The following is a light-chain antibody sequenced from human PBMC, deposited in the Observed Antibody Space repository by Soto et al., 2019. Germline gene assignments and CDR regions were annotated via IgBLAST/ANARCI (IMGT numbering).Light chain of an antibody. CDR3: VQFSHFPRT. CDR1: QSIVYSDGNTY. Sequence: DIVLTQNPLSSPVTLGQPASISCRSSQSIVYSDGNTYLSWLQQRPGQPPRLLIYQISNRFSGVPDRFSGSGAGTDFTLKISRVEAEDVGVYSCVQFSHFPRTFGQGTKVEIK. J-gene: IGKJ1*01. CDR2: QIS. V-gene: IGKV2-24*01.